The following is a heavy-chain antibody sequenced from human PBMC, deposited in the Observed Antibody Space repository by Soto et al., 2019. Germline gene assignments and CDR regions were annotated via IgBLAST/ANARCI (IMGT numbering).Heavy chain of an antibody. Sequence: QVQLQESGPGLVKPSETLSLTCTVSGGSGRSENYYGSWIRRPPGQGLEWIGFISNSGNTNYNPALKSRVTISLDTSKNQFSLTLSSVTAGDTAVYYGARERPRDGYNFGSGGMDVWGQGTTVTVSS. V-gene: IGHV4-61*01. CDR3: ARERPRDGYNFGSGGMDV. D-gene: IGHD5-12*01. CDR1: GGSGRSENYY. J-gene: IGHJ6*02. CDR2: ISNSGNT.